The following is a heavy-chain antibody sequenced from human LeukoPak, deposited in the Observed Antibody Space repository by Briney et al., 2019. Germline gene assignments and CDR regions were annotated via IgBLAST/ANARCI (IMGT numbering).Heavy chain of an antibody. CDR3: ARRDYTSGWGYYYGMDV. Sequence: ASVKVSCKASGYTFTSYGISWVRQAPGQGLEWMGWISAYNGNTNYAQKLQGRVTMTTDTSTSTAYMELRSLRSDDTAVYYCARRDYTSGWGYYYGMDVWGQGTTVTVSS. CDR1: GYTFTSYG. J-gene: IGHJ6*02. V-gene: IGHV1-18*01. CDR2: ISAYNGNT. D-gene: IGHD6-19*01.